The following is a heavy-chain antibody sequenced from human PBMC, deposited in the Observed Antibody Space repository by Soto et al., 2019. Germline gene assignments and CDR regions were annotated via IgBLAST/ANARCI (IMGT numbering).Heavy chain of an antibody. V-gene: IGHV1-18*01. CDR2: INPNNGNT. Sequence: QVQLVQSGAEVKKPGASVKVSCKTSGYTFTKYGVNWVRQAPGQGLQWMGRINPNNGNTDYAQTPQGRLTITTDTSTSSAYMELGSLRSIDTAVYYCARGVRILGRGLAFDIWGPGTMVTVSS. D-gene: IGHD3-3*01. CDR1: GYTFTKYG. J-gene: IGHJ3*02. CDR3: ARGVRILGRGLAFDI.